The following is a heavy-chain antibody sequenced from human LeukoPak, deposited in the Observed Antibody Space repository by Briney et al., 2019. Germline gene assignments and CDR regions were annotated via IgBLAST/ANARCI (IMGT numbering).Heavy chain of an antibody. CDR3: ARARERRFHYYMDV. CDR2: IIPIFGTA. CDR1: GGTFSSFA. D-gene: IGHD1-1*01. Sequence: ASVKVSCKASGGTFSSFAISWVRQAPGQGLEWMGGIIPIFGTANYAQKFQGRVTITTDESTSTAYMELSSLRSEDTAVYYCARARERRFHYYMDVWGKGTTVTVSS. V-gene: IGHV1-69*05. J-gene: IGHJ6*03.